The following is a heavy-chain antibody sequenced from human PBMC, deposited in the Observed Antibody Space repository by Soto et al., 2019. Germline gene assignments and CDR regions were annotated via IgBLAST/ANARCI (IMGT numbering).Heavy chain of an antibody. CDR1: GGSISSGGYY. CDR3: SRAVLGGSGSSLFDP. J-gene: IGHJ5*02. D-gene: IGHD3-10*01. Sequence: TLSLTCTVSGGSISSGGYYWSWIRQHPGKGLEWIGYIYYSGSTYYNPSLKSRVTISVDTSKNQFSLKLNSVTAADTAVYYCSRAVLGGSGSSLFDPWGQGTVVPVSS. V-gene: IGHV4-31*03. CDR2: IYYSGST.